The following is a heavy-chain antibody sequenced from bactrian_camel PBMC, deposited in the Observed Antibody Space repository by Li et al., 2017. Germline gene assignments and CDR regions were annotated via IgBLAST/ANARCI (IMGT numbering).Heavy chain of an antibody. V-gene: IGHV3S9*01. CDR3: AADGRAEYGDYLDTLECYFNY. CDR2: IESDGRI. Sequence: VQLVESGGGSVQAGGSLRLTCVASGDTIGRYCMGWFRQIPDREREGVAGIESDGRINYANSVKGRFTISQDNAKNIVNLQMNDLRPEDTAMYFCAADGRAEYGDYLDTLECYFNYWGQGTQVTVS. CDR1: GDTIGRYC. J-gene: IGHJ4*01. D-gene: IGHD1*01.